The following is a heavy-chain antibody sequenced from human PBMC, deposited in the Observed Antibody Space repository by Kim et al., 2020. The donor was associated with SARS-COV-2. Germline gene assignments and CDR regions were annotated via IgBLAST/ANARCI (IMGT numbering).Heavy chain of an antibody. V-gene: IGHV4-59*01. J-gene: IGHJ4*02. CDR2: IYYSGST. D-gene: IGHD3-10*01. CDR3: ARMVRGVPRFDY. CDR1: GGSISSYY. Sequence: SETLSLTCTVSGGSISSYYWSWIRQPPGKGLEWIGYIYYSGSTNYNPSLKSRVTISVDTSKNQFSLKLSSVTAADTAVYYCARMVRGVPRFDYWGQGTLVTVSS.